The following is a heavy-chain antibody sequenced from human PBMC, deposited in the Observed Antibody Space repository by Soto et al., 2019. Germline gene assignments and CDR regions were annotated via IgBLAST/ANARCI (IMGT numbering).Heavy chain of an antibody. CDR1: RYTFTSYD. CDR2: IKPDSGDT. D-gene: IGHD2-2*01. J-gene: IGHJ5*02. CDR3: ARRSSTYLNEIIYDP. Sequence: ASVKVSCKASRYTFTSYDIFWVRQSPGQGLEWMGWIKPDSGDTHYAQNFQGRVTMTRDTSINTAYMELNNLVSDDTAVYYCARRSSTYLNEIIYDPWGQGILVTVSS. V-gene: IGHV1-2*02.